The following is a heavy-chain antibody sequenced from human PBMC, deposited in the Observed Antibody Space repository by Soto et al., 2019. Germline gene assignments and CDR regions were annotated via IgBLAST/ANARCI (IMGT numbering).Heavy chain of an antibody. D-gene: IGHD6-19*01. V-gene: IGHV3-30-3*01. Sequence: QVQLVESGGGVVQPGRSLRLSCAASGLTFITYPIHWVRQAPGKGLEWVAVISYDGTNKYYADSVKGRFTISRDISKNTMYLQMNSLRLEDTAVYYCAREYSGSGWYGTGDYWGPGTLVTVSS. J-gene: IGHJ4*02. CDR3: AREYSGSGWYGTGDY. CDR1: GLTFITYP. CDR2: ISYDGTNK.